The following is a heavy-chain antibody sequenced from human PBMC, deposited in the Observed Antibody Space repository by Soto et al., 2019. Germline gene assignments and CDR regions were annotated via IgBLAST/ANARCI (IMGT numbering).Heavy chain of an antibody. CDR2: INPGNGNT. D-gene: IGHD2-21*01. CDR1: GYTFTNNG. J-gene: IGHJ4*02. V-gene: IGHV1-3*01. CDR3: ASRPGLWRGPFDY. Sequence: ASVKVSCKASGYTFTNNGIHWVRRAPGQRLEWMGWINPGNGNTEYSEKFQGRVTITRDTAASTAYMELSGLTSEDTAVFYCASRPGLWRGPFDYRGKGTPVTVSS.